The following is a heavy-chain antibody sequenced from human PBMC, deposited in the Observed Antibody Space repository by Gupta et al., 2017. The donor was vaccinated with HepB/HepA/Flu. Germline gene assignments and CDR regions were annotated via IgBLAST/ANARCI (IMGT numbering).Heavy chain of an antibody. J-gene: IGHJ5*02. Sequence: LYPTYSVYAGSFSGYYWSWIRQPPGKGLEWIGEINHSGSTNYNPSLKSRVTISVDTSKNQFSLKLSSVTAADTAVYYCARGHGAGWFDPWGQGTLVTVSS. V-gene: IGHV4-34*01. CDR3: ARGHGAGWFDP. CDR2: INHSGST. CDR1: AGSFSGYY.